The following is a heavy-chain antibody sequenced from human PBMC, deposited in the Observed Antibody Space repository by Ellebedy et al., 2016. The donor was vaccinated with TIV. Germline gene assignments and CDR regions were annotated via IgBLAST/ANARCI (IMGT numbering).Heavy chain of an antibody. D-gene: IGHD3-10*01. CDR2: INPNSGGT. CDR1: GYTFTSYY. Sequence: AASVKVSCKASGYTFTSYYMHWVRQAPGQGLEWMGWINPNSGGTNYAQKFQGWVTMTRDTSISPAYMELSRLRSDDTAVYYCARGDDYYGSGSYYLFDYWGQGTLVTVSS. J-gene: IGHJ4*02. V-gene: IGHV1-2*04. CDR3: ARGDDYYGSGSYYLFDY.